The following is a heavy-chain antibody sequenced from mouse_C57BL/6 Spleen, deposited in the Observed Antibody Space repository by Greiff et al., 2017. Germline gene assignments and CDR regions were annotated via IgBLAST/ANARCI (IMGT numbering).Heavy chain of an antibody. D-gene: IGHD1-1*01. CDR2: IDPSDSYT. J-gene: IGHJ3*01. V-gene: IGHV1-69*01. Sequence: QVQLQQPGAELVMPGASVKLSCKASGYTFTSYWMHWVKQRPGQGLEWIGEIDPSDSYTNYNQKFKGKSTLTVDKSSSTAYMQLSSLTSEDSAVYYCARADGSSSWFDYWGQGTLVTVSA. CDR3: ARADGSSSWFDY. CDR1: GYTFTSYW.